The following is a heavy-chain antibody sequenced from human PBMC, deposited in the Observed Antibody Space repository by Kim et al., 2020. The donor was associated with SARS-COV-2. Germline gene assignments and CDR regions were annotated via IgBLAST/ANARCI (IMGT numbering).Heavy chain of an antibody. CDR3: VRDPLNYDYVGGTRGPVDP. J-gene: IGHJ5*02. CDR2: ISNSGNTV. Sequence: GGSLRLSCAASGFRLSGYYMNWIRQAPGKGLEWISCISNSGNTVHYADSVRGRFTISRDIAKNSLDLQMNSLRVEDTAVYYCVRDPLNYDYVGGTRGPVDPWGQGTLVTVSS. V-gene: IGHV3-11*01. CDR1: GFRLSGYY. D-gene: IGHD3-16*01.